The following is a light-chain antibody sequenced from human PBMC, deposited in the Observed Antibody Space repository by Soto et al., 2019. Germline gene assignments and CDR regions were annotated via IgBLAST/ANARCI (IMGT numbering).Light chain of an antibody. V-gene: IGKV3-20*01. J-gene: IGKJ1*01. Sequence: EIVLTQSPGTLPLSPGERATLSCRASQSVTSSYLAWYQQKPGQAPRLLISGASSRATGIPDRFSGSGSGTDFTLTISSLEPEDFEVYSCQQYGTSPRTFGQGTKVEIK. CDR3: QQYGTSPRT. CDR2: GAS. CDR1: QSVTSSY.